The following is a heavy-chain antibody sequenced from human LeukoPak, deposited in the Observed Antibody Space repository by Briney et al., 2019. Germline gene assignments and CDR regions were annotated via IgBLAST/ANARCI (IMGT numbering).Heavy chain of an antibody. CDR3: ARTRLDSSGWYWYFDH. V-gene: IGHV4-34*01. Sequence: ASETLSLTCAVYGGSFSGYYWSWIRQPPGKGLEWIGEINHSGSTNYNPSLKSRVTISVDTSKNQFSLKLSSVTAADAAVYYCARTRLDSSGWYWYFDHWGQGTLVTVSS. CDR1: GGSFSGYY. CDR2: INHSGST. J-gene: IGHJ4*02. D-gene: IGHD6-19*01.